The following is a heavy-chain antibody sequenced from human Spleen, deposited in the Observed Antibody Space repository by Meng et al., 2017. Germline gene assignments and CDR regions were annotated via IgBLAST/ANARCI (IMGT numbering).Heavy chain of an antibody. CDR1: GSTFTTYW. CDR3: AKATARTCIGAYCYYFDS. V-gene: IGHV3-7*01. D-gene: IGHD5-24*01. Sequence: GESLKISCATSGSTFTTYWMSWVRQAPGKGLEWVANINQDGSEKYYVDSVKGRFTISRDNAKKSVNLQMNSLRSEDTAVYFCAKATARTCIGAYCYYFDSWGHGTPVTVSS. CDR2: INQDGSEK. J-gene: IGHJ4*01.